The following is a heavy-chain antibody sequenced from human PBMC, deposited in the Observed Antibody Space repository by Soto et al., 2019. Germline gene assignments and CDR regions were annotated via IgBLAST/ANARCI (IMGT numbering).Heavy chain of an antibody. J-gene: IGHJ6*02. CDR1: GGTFGSYA. D-gene: IGHD2-2*01. Sequence: QVQLVQSGAEVKKPGSSVKVSCKASGGTFGSYAITWVGGAPGQGLEWLGGVIPILNSPAYAQKFKARVVITADEITNTAYMELNSLRFDDTAVYYCAREAPYCTSATCPKFYDMDVWGQGTTVTVAS. CDR2: VIPILNSP. CDR3: AREAPYCTSATCPKFYDMDV. V-gene: IGHV1-69*01.